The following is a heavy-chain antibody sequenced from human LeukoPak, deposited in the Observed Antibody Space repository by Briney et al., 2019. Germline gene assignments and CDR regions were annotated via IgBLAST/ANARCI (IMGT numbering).Heavy chain of an antibody. CDR1: GGSISGSSYY. D-gene: IGHD4-23*01. CDR2: IYYSGST. V-gene: IGHV4-39*07. J-gene: IGHJ4*02. CDR3: ARATGDYGGNGFFDY. Sequence: SETLSLTCTVSGGSISGSSYYWGWIRQPPGKGLEWIGSIYYSGSTYYNPSLKSRVTISVDTSKNQFSLKLSSVTAADTAVYYCARATGDYGGNGFFDYWGQGTLVTVSS.